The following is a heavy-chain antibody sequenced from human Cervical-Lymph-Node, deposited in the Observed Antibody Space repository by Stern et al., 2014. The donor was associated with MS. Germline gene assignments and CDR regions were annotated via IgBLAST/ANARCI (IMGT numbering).Heavy chain of an antibody. Sequence: EVQLVESGGGLVQPGGSLRLSCAASGFTFSSYAMSWVRQAPGKGLEWVSAISGSGGSTYYADSVKGRFTISRDNSKNTLYLQMNSLRAEDTAVYYCAKITYYYDSSGYLLFDYWGQGTLVTVSS. J-gene: IGHJ4*02. CDR3: AKITYYYDSSGYLLFDY. CDR2: ISGSGGST. CDR1: GFTFSSYA. D-gene: IGHD3-22*01. V-gene: IGHV3-23*04.